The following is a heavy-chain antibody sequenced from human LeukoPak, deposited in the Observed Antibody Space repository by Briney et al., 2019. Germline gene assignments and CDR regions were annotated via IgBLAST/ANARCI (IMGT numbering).Heavy chain of an antibody. D-gene: IGHD6-13*01. CDR1: GFTFSNYW. J-gene: IGHJ1*01. V-gene: IGHV3-7*01. CDR2: IKQEGREK. Sequence: PGGSLRLSCSASGFTFSNYWMSWVRQAPGRGLGWVANIKQEGREKYYVDSVKGRFTISRDNAKNSLFLQMGSLRLEDTAVYYCARESTAGYNSSWYGFRNWGQGTLVSVSS. CDR3: ARESTAGYNSSWYGFRN.